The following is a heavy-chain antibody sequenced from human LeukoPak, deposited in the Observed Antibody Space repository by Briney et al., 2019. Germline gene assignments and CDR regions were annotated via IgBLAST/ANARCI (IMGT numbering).Heavy chain of an antibody. CDR2: ISSSGSTI. Sequence: GGSLRLSCAASGFNFSDYYMNWIRQAPGKGLEWVPYISSSGSTIYYADSVKGRFTISRGNAKNSLYLQMNSLRAEDTAVYYCAELGITMIGGVWGKGTTVTISS. V-gene: IGHV3-11*04. CDR1: GFNFSDYY. D-gene: IGHD3-10*02. J-gene: IGHJ6*04. CDR3: AELGITMIGGV.